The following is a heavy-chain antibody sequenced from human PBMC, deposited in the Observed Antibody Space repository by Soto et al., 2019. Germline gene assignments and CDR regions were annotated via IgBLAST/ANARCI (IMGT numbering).Heavy chain of an antibody. CDR1: GYSFTSYW. D-gene: IGHD2-2*01. CDR2: IYPGDSDT. Sequence: VECLTIYCKVSGYSFTSYWIGWVLQMPGKGLECMGIIYPGDSDTRYSPSFQGQVTISADKSISTAYLQWSSLKASDTAMYYCARAPLTCGSTSCYDYYYGMDVWGQGTTVTVSS. CDR3: ARAPLTCGSTSCYDYYYGMDV. J-gene: IGHJ6*01. V-gene: IGHV5-51*01.